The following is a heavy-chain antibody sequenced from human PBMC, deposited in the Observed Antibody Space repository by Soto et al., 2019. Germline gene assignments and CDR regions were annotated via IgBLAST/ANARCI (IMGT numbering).Heavy chain of an antibody. V-gene: IGHV1-69*13. Sequence: SVKVSCKASGGTFSSYAISWVRQAPGQGLEWMGGIIPIFGTANYAQKFQGRVTITADESTSTAYMELSSLRSEDTAVYYCARVRISHDYVWGSYRSRTYYYYYYGMDVWGQGTTVTVSS. CDR2: IIPIFGTA. J-gene: IGHJ6*02. CDR1: GGTFSSYA. D-gene: IGHD3-16*02. CDR3: ARVRISHDYVWGSYRSRTYYYYYYGMDV.